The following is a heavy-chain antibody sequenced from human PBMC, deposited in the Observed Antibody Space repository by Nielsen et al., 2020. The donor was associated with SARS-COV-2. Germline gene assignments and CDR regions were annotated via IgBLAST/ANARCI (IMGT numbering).Heavy chain of an antibody. Sequence: WIRQPPGKGLEWIGYIYYSGSTNYNPSLKSRVTISVDTSKNQFSLKLSSVTAADTAVYYCARVMTTVTKCDYYYYMDVWGKGTPVTVSS. D-gene: IGHD4-17*01. CDR2: IYYSGST. CDR3: ARVMTTVTKCDYYYYMDV. V-gene: IGHV4-59*01. J-gene: IGHJ6*03.